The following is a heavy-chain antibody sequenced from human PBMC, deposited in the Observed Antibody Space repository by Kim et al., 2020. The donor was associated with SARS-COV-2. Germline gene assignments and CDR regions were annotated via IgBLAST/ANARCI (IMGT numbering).Heavy chain of an antibody. CDR3: TKVAGSDPYNDAVDY. J-gene: IGHJ4*02. Sequence: GGSLRLSCAASGFTFSSYALSWARQAPGKVLEWFSVSSGSNSNTDNADPLKDRFTISRDNSKNTLYLQMNSLGAEDTALYYCTKVAGSDPYNDAVDYWGQGTLVPVPS. CDR2: SSGSNSNT. V-gene: IGHV3-23*01. D-gene: IGHD3-22*01. CDR1: GFTFSSYA.